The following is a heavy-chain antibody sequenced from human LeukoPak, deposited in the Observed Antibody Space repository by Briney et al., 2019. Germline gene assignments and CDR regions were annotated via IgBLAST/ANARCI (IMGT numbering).Heavy chain of an antibody. CDR1: GGSSSGYY. Sequence: SETLSLTCAVYGGSSSGYYWSWIRQPPGKGLEWIGEINHSGSTNYNPSLKSRVTISVDTSKNQFSLKLSSVTAADTAVYSCVRHVARAFDIWGQGTKVTVSS. CDR2: INHSGST. V-gene: IGHV4-34*01. CDR3: VRHVARAFDI. J-gene: IGHJ3*02.